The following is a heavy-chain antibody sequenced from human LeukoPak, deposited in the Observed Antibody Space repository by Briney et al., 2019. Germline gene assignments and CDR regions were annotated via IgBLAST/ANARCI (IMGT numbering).Heavy chain of an antibody. CDR1: GYTFTSYG. D-gene: IGHD3-10*01. V-gene: IGHV1-18*01. J-gene: IGHJ6*02. CDR2: ISAYNGNT. CDR3: AREYGSGSSVLYYYCYYGMDV. Sequence: GASVKVSCKASGYTFTSYGISWVRQAPGQGLEWMGWISAYNGNTNYAQKLQGRVTMTTDTSTSTAYMELRSLRSDDTAVYYCAREYGSGSSVLYYYCYYGMDVWGQGTTVTVSS.